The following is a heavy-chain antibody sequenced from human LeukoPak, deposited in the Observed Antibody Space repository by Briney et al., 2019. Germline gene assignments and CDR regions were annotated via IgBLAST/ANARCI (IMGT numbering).Heavy chain of an antibody. V-gene: IGHV3-11*04. D-gene: IGHD3-10*01. CDR1: GFTFSDYY. CDR3: ARGFWFGELFSDY. Sequence: GGSLRLSCVASGFTFSDYYMNWIRQTPGKGLEWVSYISSSGGTIYSADSVKGRFTISRDNSKNTLYLQMNSLRAEDTAVYYCARGFWFGELFSDYWGQGTLVTVSS. CDR2: ISSSGGTI. J-gene: IGHJ4*02.